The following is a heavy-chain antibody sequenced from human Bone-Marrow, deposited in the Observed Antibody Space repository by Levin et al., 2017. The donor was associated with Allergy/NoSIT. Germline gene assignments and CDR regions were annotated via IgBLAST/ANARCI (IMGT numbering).Heavy chain of an antibody. D-gene: IGHD3-10*01. CDR2: IIPIFGTA. Sequence: ASVKVSCKASGGTFSSYAISWVRQAPGQGLEWMGGIIPIFGTANYAQKFQGRVTITADKSTSTAYMELSSLRSEDTAVYYCASYGSGRGYFDYWGQGTLVTVSS. V-gene: IGHV1-69*06. CDR3: ASYGSGRGYFDY. J-gene: IGHJ4*02. CDR1: GGTFSSYA.